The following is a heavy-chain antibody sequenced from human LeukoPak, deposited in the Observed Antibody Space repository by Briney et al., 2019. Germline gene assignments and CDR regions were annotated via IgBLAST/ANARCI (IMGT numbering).Heavy chain of an antibody. CDR3: AREYSGSYDPFDY. V-gene: IGHV3-23*01. CDR1: GFTFSSYA. Sequence: GGSLRLSCAAAGFTFSSYAMIWVRQAPGKGLEWVSGIRGSGGSAYYADSVKGRFTVSRDNSKNTLYLQMNSLRAEDTAVYYCAREYSGSYDPFDYWGQGTMVTVSS. J-gene: IGHJ4*02. CDR2: IRGSGGSA. D-gene: IGHD1-26*01.